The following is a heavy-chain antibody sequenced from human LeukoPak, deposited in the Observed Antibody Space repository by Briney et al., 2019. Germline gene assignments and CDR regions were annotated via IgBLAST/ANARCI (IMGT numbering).Heavy chain of an antibody. J-gene: IGHJ4*02. CDR1: GYTFSDYY. Sequence: ASVKVSYKASGYTFSDYYTHWVREAPGQGLEWMGWINPNSGGTRYAQQFQGRVTMTRDTSIGTAYMELSTLRSDDTAVYYCARDLSTSSNWELDYWGQGTLVTVAS. CDR2: INPNSGGT. V-gene: IGHV1-2*02. CDR3: ARDLSTSSNWELDY. D-gene: IGHD1-1*01.